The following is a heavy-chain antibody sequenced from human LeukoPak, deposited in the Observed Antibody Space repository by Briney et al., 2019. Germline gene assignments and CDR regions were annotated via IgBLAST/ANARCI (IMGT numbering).Heavy chain of an antibody. CDR1: GFTFSTYW. CDR3: ARDLDWILFDY. D-gene: IGHD3-9*01. V-gene: IGHV3-74*03. CDR2: IRPEGTTT. Sequence: PGGSLRLSCAASGFTFSTYWMHWVRQAPGKGLVWVARIRPEGTTTAYADSVKGRFTISRDNAKNTRLLQMNSLCAEDTAVYYCARDLDWILFDYWGQGTLVTVSS. J-gene: IGHJ4*02.